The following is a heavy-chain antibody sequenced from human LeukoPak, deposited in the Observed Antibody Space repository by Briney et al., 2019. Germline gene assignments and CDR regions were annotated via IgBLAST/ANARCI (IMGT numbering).Heavy chain of an antibody. J-gene: IGHJ4*02. V-gene: IGHV3-23*01. CDR1: GFTFSSYA. D-gene: IGHD3-10*01. CDR2: ISGSGGST. CDR3: AKDLSKSRITMVRGVPSPSDY. Sequence: GGSLRLSCAASGFTFSSYAMSWVGQAPGKGLEWVSAISGSGGSTYYADSVKGRFTISRDNSKNTLYLQMNSLRAEDTAVYYCAKDLSKSRITMVRGVPSPSDYWGQGTLVTVSS.